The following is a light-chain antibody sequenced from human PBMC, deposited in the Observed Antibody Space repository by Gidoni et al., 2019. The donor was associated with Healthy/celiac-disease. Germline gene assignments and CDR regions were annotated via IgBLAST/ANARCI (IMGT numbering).Light chain of an antibody. CDR1: QRVSSY. CDR2: DAS. J-gene: IGKJ4*01. Sequence: EIVLPQSPATLSLSPGEIATLACRARQRVSSYLAWYQPKPGQAPRLLIYDASNRATGIPARFSGSGSGTDFTLTISSLEPEDFAVYDCQQRSNWPPGTFGGGTKVEIK. V-gene: IGKV3-11*01. CDR3: QQRSNWPPGT.